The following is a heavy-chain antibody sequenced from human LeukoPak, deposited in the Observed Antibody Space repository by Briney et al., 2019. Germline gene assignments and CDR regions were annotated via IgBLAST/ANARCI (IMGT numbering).Heavy chain of an antibody. V-gene: IGHV1-69*13. D-gene: IGHD5-12*01. J-gene: IGHJ5*02. CDR2: IIPIFGTA. Sequence: AASVKVSCKASGGTFSSYAISWVRQAPGQGLEWMGGIIPIFGTANYAQKFQGRVTITADESTSTAYMELSSLRSEDTAVYYCARDPGLRMVGFDPGGQGTLVTVSS. CDR3: ARDPGLRMVGFDP. CDR1: GGTFSSYA.